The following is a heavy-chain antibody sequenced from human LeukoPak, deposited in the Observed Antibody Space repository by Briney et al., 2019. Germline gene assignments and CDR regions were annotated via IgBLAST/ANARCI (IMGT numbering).Heavy chain of an antibody. CDR3: ARGLRGGFDP. V-gene: IGHV3-74*01. Sequence: PGRCVRLSRGPAGFTSSSYWIQWARQVRGKGLGWFSGINSDGRSTIYVDSVKGRFIISRDYAKNTVYLQMNSLRAEDTAVYYCARGLRGGFDPWGQGTLVTVSS. D-gene: IGHD3-10*01. CDR2: INSDGRST. CDR1: GFTSSSYW. J-gene: IGHJ5*02.